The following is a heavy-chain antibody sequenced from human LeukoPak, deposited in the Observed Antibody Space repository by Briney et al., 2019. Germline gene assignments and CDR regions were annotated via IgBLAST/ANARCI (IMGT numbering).Heavy chain of an antibody. D-gene: IGHD2-15*01. CDR1: GHIFTNYG. Sequence: SVKVSCKASGHIFTNYGIGWVRQAPGQGLEWMGGIIPIFGTANYAQKFQGRVTITADESTSTAYMELSSLRSEDTAVYYCARASGGGTGDYYGMDVWGQGTTVTVSS. V-gene: IGHV1-69*13. CDR3: ARASGGGTGDYYGMDV. CDR2: IIPIFGTA. J-gene: IGHJ6*02.